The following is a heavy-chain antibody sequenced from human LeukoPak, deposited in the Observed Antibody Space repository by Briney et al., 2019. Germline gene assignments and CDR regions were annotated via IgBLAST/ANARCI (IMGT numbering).Heavy chain of an antibody. V-gene: IGHV3-21*01. CDR1: GFTFRSYS. CDR2: ISSSSSYI. J-gene: IGHJ4*02. Sequence: GGSLRLSCAASGFTFRSYSMNWVRQAPGKGLEWVSSISSSSSYIYYADSVKGRFTISRDNAKNSLYLQMNSPRAEDTAVYYSAREAGTGGYCGCDCYQGIDYWGQGTLVTVSS. CDR3: AREAGTGGYCGCDCYQGIDY. D-gene: IGHD2-21*02.